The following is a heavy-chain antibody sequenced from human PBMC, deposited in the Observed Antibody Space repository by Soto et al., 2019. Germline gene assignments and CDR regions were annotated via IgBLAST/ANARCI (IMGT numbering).Heavy chain of an antibody. CDR2: ISSNSAYI. Sequence: SLRLSCAASGFTFRSFTMNWVRQAPGKGLEWVSTISSNSAYIYYTDALRGRFTISRDNAKNSLHLQMNSLRAEDTAVYYCTRDASRDSSARGWFDPWGPGTLVTVS. CDR1: GFTFRSFT. J-gene: IGHJ5*02. D-gene: IGHD6-13*01. V-gene: IGHV3-21*01. CDR3: TRDASRDSSARGWFDP.